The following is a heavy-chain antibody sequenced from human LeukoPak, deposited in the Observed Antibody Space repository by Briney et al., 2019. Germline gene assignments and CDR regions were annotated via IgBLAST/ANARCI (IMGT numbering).Heavy chain of an antibody. CDR1: GFTLSSYS. CDR2: ISSSSTHI. CDR3: ARSEHSSSSFDY. V-gene: IGHV3-21*01. Sequence: GGSLRLSCAASGFTLSSYSMNWVRQAPGKGLEWVSYISSSSTHIFYADSVKGRFTISRDNARNSLYLQMNSLRAEDTAIYYCARSEHSSSSFDYWGQGTLVTVSS. J-gene: IGHJ4*02. D-gene: IGHD6-6*01.